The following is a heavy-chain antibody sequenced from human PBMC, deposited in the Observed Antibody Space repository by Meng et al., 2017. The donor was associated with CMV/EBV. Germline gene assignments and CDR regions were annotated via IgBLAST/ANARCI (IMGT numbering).Heavy chain of an antibody. CDR1: GGTFSSYA. J-gene: IGHJ6*02. V-gene: IGHV1-69*04. CDR3: ARVGCSSTSCYGMDV. D-gene: IGHD2-2*01. Sequence: SVKVSCKASGGTFSSYAISWVRQAPGQGLEWMGRIIPILGIANYAQKFQGRVTITADKSTSTAYMELSSLRSEDTAVYYCARVGCSSTSCYGMDVWGQGTTVTVSS. CDR2: IIPILGIA.